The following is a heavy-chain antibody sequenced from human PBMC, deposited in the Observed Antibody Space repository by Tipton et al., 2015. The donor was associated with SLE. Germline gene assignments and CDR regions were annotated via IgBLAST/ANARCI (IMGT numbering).Heavy chain of an antibody. J-gene: IGHJ4*02. CDR2: IYYSGST. V-gene: IGHV4-59*08. CDR3: ARQDSGNYYPFDY. D-gene: IGHD1-26*01. CDR1: GGSISSYY. Sequence: LRLSCTVSGGSISSYYWSWIRQPPGKGLEWIGYIYYSGSTNYNPSLKSRVTISVDTSKNQFSRKFTSVTAADTAVYYCARQDSGNYYPFDYWGQGTLVTVSS.